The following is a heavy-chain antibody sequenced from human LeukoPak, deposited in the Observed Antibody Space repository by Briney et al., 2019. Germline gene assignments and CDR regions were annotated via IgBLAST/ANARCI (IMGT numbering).Heavy chain of an antibody. D-gene: IGHD2-2*01. CDR2: IDPGDSQT. J-gene: IGHJ5*02. CDR1: AYSLTNYW. Sequence: GESLKISCKGSAYSLTNYWISWVRQMPGKGLEWMGRIDPGDSQTNYSPSFQGHVTISADKSISTAYLQWSSLKASDTAVYYCARRSSVLNSFDPWGQGTLVTVSS. V-gene: IGHV5-10-1*01. CDR3: ARRSSVLNSFDP.